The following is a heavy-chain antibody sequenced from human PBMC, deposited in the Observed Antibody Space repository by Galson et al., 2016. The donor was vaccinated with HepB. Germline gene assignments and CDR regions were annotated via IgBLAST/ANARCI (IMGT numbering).Heavy chain of an antibody. CDR3: TRHSKTGIAPRPHFDY. D-gene: IGHD6-6*01. CDR1: GYTFTSYW. J-gene: IGHJ4*02. Sequence: QSGAEVKKPGESLRISCKGSGYTFTSYWITWVRQMPGKGLEWMGRIDPSDSYINYSPSFQGHVTISVDKSITTAYLQWSSLKASDTAMDYCTRHSKTGIAPRPHFDYWCQGTLVTVSS. V-gene: IGHV5-10-1*01. CDR2: IDPSDSYI.